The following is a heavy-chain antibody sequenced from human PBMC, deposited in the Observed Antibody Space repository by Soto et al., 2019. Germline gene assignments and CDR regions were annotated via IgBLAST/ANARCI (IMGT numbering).Heavy chain of an antibody. CDR3: ARLGGYCSSTSCYGYYGMDV. D-gene: IGHD2-2*01. Sequence: PSETLSLTCTVSGGSISSGPYSWGWIRQPPGEGLEWIGTFHYSENTYYNPSLESRVTISVDTSKNQFSLKVTSVTAADTAVYNCARLGGYCSSTSCYGYYGMDVWGQGTTVTVS. CDR1: GGSISSGPYS. V-gene: IGHV4-39*01. CDR2: FHYSENT. J-gene: IGHJ6*02.